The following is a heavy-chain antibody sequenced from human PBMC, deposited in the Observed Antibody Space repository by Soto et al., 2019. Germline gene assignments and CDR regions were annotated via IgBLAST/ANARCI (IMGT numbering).Heavy chain of an antibody. CDR1: GDSITASYSN. J-gene: IGHJ5*02. Sequence: SETLSLTCTVSGDSITASYSNWAWIRQPPGKGLEWIGTFYYSGTTSQNPPLRSRITISGDTSRNQFSLNLRSVTAADSGVYYCAKLVRDDVRRSDIHHCGQGXLVTVSS. V-gene: IGHV4-39*01. CDR2: FYYSGTT. D-gene: IGHD3-10*02. CDR3: AKLVRDDVRRSDIHH.